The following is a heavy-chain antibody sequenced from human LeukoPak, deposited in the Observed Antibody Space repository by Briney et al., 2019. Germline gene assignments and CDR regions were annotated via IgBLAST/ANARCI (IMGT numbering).Heavy chain of an antibody. D-gene: IGHD3-10*01. CDR1: GYTLTALS. V-gene: IGHV1-24*01. CDR3: ATGFLWFGELFHY. J-gene: IGHJ4*02. Sequence: ASVKVSCKVSGYTLTALSMHWVRQAPGKGLEWMGGFDPEDGETIYAQKFQGRVTMTEDTSTDTAYMELSSLRSEDTAVYYCATGFLWFGELFHYWGQGTLVTVSS. CDR2: FDPEDGET.